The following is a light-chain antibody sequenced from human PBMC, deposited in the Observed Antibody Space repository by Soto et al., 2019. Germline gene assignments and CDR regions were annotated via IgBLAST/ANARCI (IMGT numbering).Light chain of an antibody. CDR3: WSYAGSSTFK. Sequence: QSVLTQPASVSGSPGQSITISCTGTSNDVGSYDLVSWYQHHPGKAPKLMIYEANKRPSGVSNRFSGSKSGNTASLTISGLQAEDEADYYCWSYAGSSTFKFGGGTKVTVL. J-gene: IGLJ3*02. CDR1: SNDVGSYDL. CDR2: EAN. V-gene: IGLV2-23*02.